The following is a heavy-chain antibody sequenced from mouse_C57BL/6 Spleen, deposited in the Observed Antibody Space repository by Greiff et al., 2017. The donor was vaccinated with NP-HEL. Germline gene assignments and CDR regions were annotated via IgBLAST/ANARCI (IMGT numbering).Heavy chain of an antibody. CDR2: FYPGDGDT. CDR3: AITGPVVATKWYFDV. Sequence: QVQLQQSGPELVKPGASVKISCKASGYAFSSSWMNWVKQRPGTGLAWIGRFYPGDGDTYYNGKFKGKATLTADKYSSTAYMQHSSLASEDSAVYICAITGPVVATKWYFDVWRTGTPVTLSS. D-gene: IGHD1-1*01. V-gene: IGHV1-82*01. CDR1: GYAFSSSW. J-gene: IGHJ1*03.